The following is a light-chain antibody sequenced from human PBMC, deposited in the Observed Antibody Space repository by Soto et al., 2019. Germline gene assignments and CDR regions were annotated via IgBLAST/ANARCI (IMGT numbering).Light chain of an antibody. CDR3: QQYDRSPMT. CDR2: AAS. Sequence: ENVLTQSQGTLSLSPGERATLSCRASQSISSSNYLAWYQQKPGQAPRLLIFAASSRATGIPDRFSGSGSGTDFTLTISRLEPEDFAMYYCQQYDRSPMTFGQGTKVDIK. CDR1: QSISSSNY. J-gene: IGKJ1*01. V-gene: IGKV3-20*01.